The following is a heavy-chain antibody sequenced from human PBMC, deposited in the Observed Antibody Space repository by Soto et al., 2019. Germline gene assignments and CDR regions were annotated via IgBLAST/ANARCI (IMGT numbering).Heavy chain of an antibody. CDR1: GYTFTSYG. J-gene: IGHJ5*02. Sequence: ASVTVSCKSSGYTFTSYGISWVRQAPGQGLEWMGWISAYNGNTNYAQKLQGRVTMTTDTSTSTAYMELRSLRSDDTAVYYCARDRGVGATNWFDPWGQGTLVTVSS. D-gene: IGHD1-26*01. CDR3: ARDRGVGATNWFDP. CDR2: ISAYNGNT. V-gene: IGHV1-18*01.